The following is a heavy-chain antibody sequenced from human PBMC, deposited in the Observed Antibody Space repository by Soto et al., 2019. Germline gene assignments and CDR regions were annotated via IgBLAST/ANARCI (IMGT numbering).Heavy chain of an antibody. Sequence: EVLLVESGGGLVQPGGSLRLSCAASGFPFSTHDMHWVRQSPGKGLEWISAIGAAGDTYYSDSMKGRFTISRDNAKSSLYLQMNSLSAGDSAVYYCSRGPVAGPSYYYMDMWGKGTTVIVSS. V-gene: IGHV3-13*01. CDR1: GFPFSTHD. J-gene: IGHJ6*03. CDR3: SRGPVAGPSYYYMDM. CDR2: IGAAGDT. D-gene: IGHD6-19*01.